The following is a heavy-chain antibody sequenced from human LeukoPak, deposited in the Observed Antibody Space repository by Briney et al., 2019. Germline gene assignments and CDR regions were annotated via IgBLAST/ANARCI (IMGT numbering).Heavy chain of an antibody. CDR2: INWNGGSA. J-gene: IGHJ5*02. CDR3: ARDEGYCSSTSCPTNWFDP. D-gene: IGHD2-2*01. Sequence: PGGSLRLSCAASGFTFDDYGMSWVRQAPGKGREWVSGINWNGGSAGYADSVKGRFTISRDNAKNSLYLQMNSLRAEDTALYHCARDEGYCSSTSCPTNWFDPWGQGTLVTVSS. CDR1: GFTFDDYG. V-gene: IGHV3-20*01.